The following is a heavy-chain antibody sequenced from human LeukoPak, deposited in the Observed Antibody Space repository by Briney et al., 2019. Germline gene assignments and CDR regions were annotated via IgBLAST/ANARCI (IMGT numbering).Heavy chain of an antibody. Sequence: ASVKVSCKVSGYTLTELSMHWVRQAPGKGLEWMGGFDPEDGETIYAQKFQGRVTMTEDTSTDTAYMELSSLRSEDTAVYYCARDPGSSSSSWFDPWGQGTLVTVSS. CDR3: ARDPGSSSSSWFDP. D-gene: IGHD6-6*01. J-gene: IGHJ5*02. CDR2: FDPEDGET. V-gene: IGHV1-24*01. CDR1: GYTLTELS.